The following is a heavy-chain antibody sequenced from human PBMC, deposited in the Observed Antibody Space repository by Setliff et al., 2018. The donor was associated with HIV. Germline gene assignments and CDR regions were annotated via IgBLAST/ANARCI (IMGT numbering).Heavy chain of an antibody. J-gene: IGHJ3*02. CDR1: GYSFTNLG. D-gene: IGHD3-22*01. V-gene: IGHV1-18*01. CDR2: ISVYNGHT. CDR3: ARDKAYYYDSSGSYDAFDI. Sequence: GASVKVSCKASGYSFTNLGLNWVRQAPGQGLEWMGWISVYNGHTNFAQKLQDRVAMTTDTSTSTAYMELRSLRSDDTAVYYCARDKAYYYDSSGSYDAFDIWGQGTMVTVSS.